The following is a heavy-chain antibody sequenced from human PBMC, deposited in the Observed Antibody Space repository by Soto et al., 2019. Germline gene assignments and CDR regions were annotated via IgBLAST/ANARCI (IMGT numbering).Heavy chain of an antibody. D-gene: IGHD5-12*01. CDR2: ISGSGGST. CDR3: AKGLVASICRPPEEYNWFAP. V-gene: IGHV3-23*01. J-gene: IGHJ5*02. Sequence: PGGYLRLSCAASGFTFSSYAISCVRQAPGKGLEGVPAISGSGGSTYYADSVKGRFTISRDNSKNTLYLQMNSLRAEDTAVYYCAKGLVASICRPPEEYNWFAPWRKGTLVLVSS. CDR1: GFTFSSYA.